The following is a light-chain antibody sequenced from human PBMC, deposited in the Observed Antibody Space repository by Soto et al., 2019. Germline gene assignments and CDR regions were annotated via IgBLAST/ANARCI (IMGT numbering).Light chain of an antibody. J-gene: IGKJ1*01. V-gene: IGKV4-1*01. CDR3: QQYYGTPPT. CDR2: WAS. Sequence: DIVMTQSPDSLAVSLGERATINCKSSQSVLYSSNNKNYLAWYQQRPGQPPKLLIYWASTRESGVPDRFSGSGSGTDFTLTISSLQAEDVAVYSCQQYYGTPPTFGQGTKVEIK. CDR1: QSVLYSSNNKNY.